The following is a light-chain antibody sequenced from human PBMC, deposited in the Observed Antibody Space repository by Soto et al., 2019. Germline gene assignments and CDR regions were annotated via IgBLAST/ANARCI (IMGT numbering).Light chain of an antibody. Sequence: EIVLTQSPATLSLSPGERATLSCRASQSVSSYLAWYQQKPGQAPRLLISDASNRATGIPARFSGSGSGTDFTRTISGLEPENFAFYYCQQWRTFGQGTKVEIK. J-gene: IGKJ1*01. CDR3: QQWRT. CDR1: QSVSSY. V-gene: IGKV3-11*01. CDR2: DAS.